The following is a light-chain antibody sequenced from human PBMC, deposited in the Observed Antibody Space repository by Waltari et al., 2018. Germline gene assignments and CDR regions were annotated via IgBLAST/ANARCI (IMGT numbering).Light chain of an antibody. CDR3: CSFTSRSTWV. Sequence: QSALTQPASVSGSPGQSITISCTGTSSDVGRYTYVSWYQQHPGKAPKLLIFDVSNRPSGVSNRFSGSKSGNTASLTISGLQAEDEFDYYCCSFTSRSTWVFGGGTKLTVL. V-gene: IGLV2-14*01. CDR1: SSDVGRYTY. CDR2: DVS. J-gene: IGLJ3*02.